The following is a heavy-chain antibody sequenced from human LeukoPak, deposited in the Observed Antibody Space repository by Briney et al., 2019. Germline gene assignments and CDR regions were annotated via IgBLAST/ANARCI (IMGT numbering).Heavy chain of an antibody. D-gene: IGHD3/OR15-3a*01. J-gene: IGHJ4*02. Sequence: GGSLRLSCAASGFTFSDYFMGWVRQAPGKGLEWVSYITNNGRKTYYADSMKGRFTISRDNAKNSLFLQMNSLRVEDTAVYFCARDPARIYGFLPDGGQGTLVTVSS. CDR1: GFTFSDYF. V-gene: IGHV3-11*04. CDR2: ITNNGRKT. CDR3: ARDPARIYGFLPD.